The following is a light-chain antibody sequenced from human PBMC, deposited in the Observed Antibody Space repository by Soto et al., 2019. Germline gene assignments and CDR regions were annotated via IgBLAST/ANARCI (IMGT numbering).Light chain of an antibody. CDR1: QSVSSN. V-gene: IGKV3-15*01. Sequence: EIVLTQSAATLSVSPGERATHSCRASQSVSSNLAWYQQKPGQAPRLLIYGASTRATGIPARFSGSGSGTEFTLTISSLQSEDFAVYYCQQYNNWPPKTFGQGTKVDIK. CDR2: GAS. CDR3: QQYNNWPPKT. J-gene: IGKJ1*01.